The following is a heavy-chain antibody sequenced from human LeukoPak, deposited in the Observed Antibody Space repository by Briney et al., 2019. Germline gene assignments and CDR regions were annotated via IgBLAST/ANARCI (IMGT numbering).Heavy chain of an antibody. V-gene: IGHV5-51*01. CDR2: IYPSDSGT. CDR1: GYSFTDYW. D-gene: IGHD3-16*02. Sequence: GESLKISCKTSGYSFTDYWIGWVRQMPGKGLEWMGFIYPSDSGTRYSPSFQGQVTISADKSISTVYLYWSSLRASDTAIYYCVRAEDYRWEKHRYSYHFDFWGQGTLVTVSS. J-gene: IGHJ4*02. CDR3: VRAEDYRWEKHRYSYHFDF.